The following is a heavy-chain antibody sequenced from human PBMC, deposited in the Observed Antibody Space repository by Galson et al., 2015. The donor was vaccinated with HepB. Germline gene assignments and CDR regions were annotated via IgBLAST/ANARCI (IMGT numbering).Heavy chain of an antibody. CDR1: GYTFTSYG. CDR2: ISAYNGNT. D-gene: IGHD2-2*01. J-gene: IGHJ5*02. CDR3: ARDVADIVVVPAAPQFDP. Sequence: SVKVSCKASGYTFTSYGISWVRQAPGQGLEWMGWISAYNGNTNYAQKLQGRVTMTTDTSTSTAYMELRSLRSDDTAVYYCARDVADIVVVPAAPQFDPWGQGTLVTVSS. V-gene: IGHV1-18*04.